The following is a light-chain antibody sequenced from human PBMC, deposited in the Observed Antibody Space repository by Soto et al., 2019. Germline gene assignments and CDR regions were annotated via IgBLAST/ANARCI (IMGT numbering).Light chain of an antibody. CDR3: QHSGDFRWT. CDR1: QSVGSSY. CDR2: GAT. Sequence: EVLLTQSACTLSLSPGERATLSWGASQSVGSSYLAWYQQKHGRAPRLLIYGATNRATGIPDRFSGSWSGTDFNLTISRLETEDFAVYYCQHSGDFRWTFGQGTKVDIK. V-gene: IGKV3-20*01. J-gene: IGKJ1*01.